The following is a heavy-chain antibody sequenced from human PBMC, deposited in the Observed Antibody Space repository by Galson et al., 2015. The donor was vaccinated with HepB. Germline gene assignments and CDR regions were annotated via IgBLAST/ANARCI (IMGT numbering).Heavy chain of an antibody. CDR2: ITWNSGTK. CDR3: VKDGDFPS. Sequence: SLRLSCAASGFTFDDYAMHWVRQAPGKGLEWVSGITWNSGTKDYADSVKGGFTISRDNAKNSLYLEMNSLRGEDTALYYCVKDGDFPSWGKGTTVTVSS. V-gene: IGHV3-9*01. CDR1: GFTFDDYA. D-gene: IGHD3-3*01. J-gene: IGHJ6*04.